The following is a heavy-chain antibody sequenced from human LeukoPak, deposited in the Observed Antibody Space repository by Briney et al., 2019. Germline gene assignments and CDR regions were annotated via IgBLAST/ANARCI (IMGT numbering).Heavy chain of an antibody. CDR1: GAPISAFH. CDR2: IYSSGST. CDR3: ARKDGDY. V-gene: IGHV4-4*07. Sequence: SETLSLTCTVSGAPISAFHWTWFRQPAGKGLEWIGLIYSSGSTLFNPSLKSRVAMSVDLTKNQLSLKLTSVTAADTAMYYCARKDGDYWGRGTLVTVSS. J-gene: IGHJ4*02.